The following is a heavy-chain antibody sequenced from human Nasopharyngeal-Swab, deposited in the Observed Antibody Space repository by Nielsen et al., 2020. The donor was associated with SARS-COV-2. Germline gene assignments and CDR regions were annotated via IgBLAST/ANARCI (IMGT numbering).Heavy chain of an antibody. CDR2: ISSSSSYI. J-gene: IGHJ3*02. Sequence: WIRQLPGKGLEWVSSISSSSSYIYYADSVKGRFTISRDNAKNSLYLQINSLRAEDTAVYYCASDPYYDTSDDAFDIWGQGTMVTVSS. V-gene: IGHV3-21*01. CDR3: ASDPYYDTSDDAFDI. D-gene: IGHD3-22*01.